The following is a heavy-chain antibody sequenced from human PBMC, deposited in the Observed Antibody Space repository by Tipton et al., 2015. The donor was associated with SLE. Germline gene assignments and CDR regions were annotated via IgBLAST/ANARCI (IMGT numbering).Heavy chain of an antibody. J-gene: IGHJ4*02. CDR2: INPSGGST. CDR1: GYTFTSYY. V-gene: IGHV1-46*01. D-gene: IGHD1-1*01. Sequence: QSGAEVKKPGASVKVSCKASGYTFTSYYMHWVRQAPGQGLEWMGIINPSGGSTSYAQKLQGRVTMTTDTSTSTAYMELRSLRSDDTAVYYCARDPGTHGGAFGDYWGQGTLVTVSS. CDR3: ARDPGTHGGAFGDY.